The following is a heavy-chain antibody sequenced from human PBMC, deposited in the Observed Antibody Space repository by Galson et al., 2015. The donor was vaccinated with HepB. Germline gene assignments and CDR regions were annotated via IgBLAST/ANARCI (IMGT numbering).Heavy chain of an antibody. CDR3: AKENVPPGLTGTTVSYYYGMDV. CDR2: ISYDGSNK. V-gene: IGHV3-30*18. Sequence: SLRLSCAASGFTFSSYGMHWVRQAPGKGLEWVAVISYDGSNKYYADSVKGRFTISRDNSKNTLYLQMNSLRAEDTAVYYCAKENVPPGLTGTTVSYYYGMDVWGQGTTVTVPS. D-gene: IGHD1-7*01. CDR1: GFTFSSYG. J-gene: IGHJ6*02.